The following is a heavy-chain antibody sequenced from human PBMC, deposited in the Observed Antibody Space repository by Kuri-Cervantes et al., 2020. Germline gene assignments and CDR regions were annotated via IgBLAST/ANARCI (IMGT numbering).Heavy chain of an antibody. J-gene: IGHJ6*02. V-gene: IGHV3-30*18. D-gene: IGHD1-26*01. CDR2: ISYDGSNK. CDR3: AKDMGPNDYYYYGMDV. Sequence: GGSLRLSCAASGFTFSSYGMHWVRQAPGKGLEWVAVISYDGSNKYYADSVKGRFTISRDNSKNTLYLQMNSLRAEDTALYYCAKDMGPNDYYYYGMDVWGQGTTVTVSS. CDR1: GFTFSSYG.